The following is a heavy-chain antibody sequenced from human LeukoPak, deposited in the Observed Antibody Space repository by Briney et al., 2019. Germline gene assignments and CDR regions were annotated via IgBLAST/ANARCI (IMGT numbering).Heavy chain of an antibody. D-gene: IGHD1-26*01. V-gene: IGHV3-11*01. CDR3: VRGGFYWFDP. J-gene: IGHJ5*02. CDR2: ISNRGDTI. CDR1: GFTLIDNY. Sequence: GGSLRLSCAASGFTLIDNYMTWIHQAPGKGLEWVSSISNRGDTIYYADSVKGRFSISRDNAKNSLYLQMNDLRVDDTAVYYCVRGGFYWFDPWGQGTLVTVSS.